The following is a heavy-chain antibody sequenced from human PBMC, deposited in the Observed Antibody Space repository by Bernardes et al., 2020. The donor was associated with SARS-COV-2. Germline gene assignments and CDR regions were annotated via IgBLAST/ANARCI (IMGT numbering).Heavy chain of an antibody. CDR2: IFYTGTT. J-gene: IGHJ4*02. V-gene: IGHV4-39*01. CDR3: ARSTIFGVEPRGYFDF. Sequence: SETLSLTCAVSGVSISSTGHYWAWIRQTPGKGLEWIGSIFYTGTTYYSPSLKSRLTMSVDTSKSEFSLRLSSATAADTALYYCARSTIFGVEPRGYFDFWGQGALVTVSS. CDR1: GVSISSTGHY. D-gene: IGHD3-3*01.